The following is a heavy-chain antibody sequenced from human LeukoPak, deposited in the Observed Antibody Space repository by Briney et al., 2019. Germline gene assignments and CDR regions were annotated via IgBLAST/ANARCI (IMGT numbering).Heavy chain of an antibody. D-gene: IGHD1-26*01. V-gene: IGHV4-34*01. Sequence: SETLSLTCAVYGGSFSGYYWSCIRQPPGKGLEWIGEINHSGSTNYNPSLKSRVTISVDTSKNQFSLKLSSVTAADTAVYYCARGTRSGSYRHFDYWGQGTLVTVSS. CDR1: GGSFSGYY. CDR2: INHSGST. J-gene: IGHJ4*02. CDR3: ARGTRSGSYRHFDY.